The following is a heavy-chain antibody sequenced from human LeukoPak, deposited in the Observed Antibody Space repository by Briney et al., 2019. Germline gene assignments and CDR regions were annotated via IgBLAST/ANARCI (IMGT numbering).Heavy chain of an antibody. V-gene: IGHV7-4-1*02. CDR3: ARTDCSSTSCYGAVGYYYYGMDV. D-gene: IGHD2-2*01. CDR2: INTNTGNP. J-gene: IGHJ6*02. CDR1: GYTFTSYY. Sequence: ASVKVSCKTSGYTFTSYYIYWVRQAPGQGLEWMGWINTNTGNPTYAQGFTGRFVFSLDTSVSTAYLQVSSLKAEDTAVYYCARTDCSSTSCYGAVGYYYYGMDVWGQGTTVTVSS.